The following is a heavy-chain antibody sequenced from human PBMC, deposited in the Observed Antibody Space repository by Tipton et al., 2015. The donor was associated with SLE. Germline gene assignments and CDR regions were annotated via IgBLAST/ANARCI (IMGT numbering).Heavy chain of an antibody. CDR1: GFTFSAYW. D-gene: IGHD6-19*01. V-gene: IGHV3-30*02. CDR3: AKDSGSSGGRLDY. J-gene: IGHJ4*02. Sequence: SLRLSCAASGFTFSAYWMTWVRQAPGKGLEWVAFIRYDGNDKFYADSVKGRFTISRDNSKNTLFLQMNSLRAEDTAVYYCAKDSGSSGGRLDYWGQGTLVTVSS. CDR2: IRYDGNDK.